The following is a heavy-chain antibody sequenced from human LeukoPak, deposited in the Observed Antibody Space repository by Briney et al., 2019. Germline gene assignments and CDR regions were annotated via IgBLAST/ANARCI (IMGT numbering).Heavy chain of an antibody. J-gene: IGHJ4*02. CDR2: IIPILGIA. Sequence: ASVKVSCKASGGTFSSYAISWVRQAPGQGLEWMGRIIPILGIANYAQKFQGRVTITADKSTSTAYMELSSLRSEDTAVYYCARDGRRGGPGGYSYGYVRDYWGQGTLVTVSS. CDR3: ARDGRRGGPGGYSYGYVRDY. D-gene: IGHD5-18*01. V-gene: IGHV1-69*04. CDR1: GGTFSSYA.